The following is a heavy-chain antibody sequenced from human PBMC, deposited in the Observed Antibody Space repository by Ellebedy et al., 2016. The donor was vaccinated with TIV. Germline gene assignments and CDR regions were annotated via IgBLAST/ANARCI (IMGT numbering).Heavy chain of an antibody. CDR2: IYPYNGDT. CDR1: GYTFTAYH. V-gene: IGHV1-2*02. D-gene: IGHD3-22*01. Sequence: ASVKVSCKASGYTFTAYHIHWVRQAPGQGLEWMGWIYPYNGDTNYAQKFQGRVTMTRDTSISTAYMELSRLRSDDTAVYYCATTYYYDSSGYWGMDVWGQGTTVTVSS. CDR3: ATTYYYDSSGYWGMDV. J-gene: IGHJ6*02.